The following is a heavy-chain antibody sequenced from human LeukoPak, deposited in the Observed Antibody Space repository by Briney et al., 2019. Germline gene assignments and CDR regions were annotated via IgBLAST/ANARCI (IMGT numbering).Heavy chain of an antibody. D-gene: IGHD2/OR15-2a*01. CDR1: GYTFTNYG. Sequence: ASVKVSCKASGYTFTNYGINWVRQAPGQGLEWRGGISGYNGNTNYAQKLQGRVTMTTDTSTSTAYMELRSLRSDDTAVYYCARVSILNEPYWYFDLWGRGTLVTVSS. J-gene: IGHJ2*01. V-gene: IGHV1-18*01. CDR2: ISGYNGNT. CDR3: ARVSILNEPYWYFDL.